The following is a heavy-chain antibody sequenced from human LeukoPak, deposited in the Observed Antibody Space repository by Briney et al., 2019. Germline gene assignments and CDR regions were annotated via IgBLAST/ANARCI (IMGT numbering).Heavy chain of an antibody. CDR1: GFTFSSYA. Sequence: GGSLRLTCAASGFTFSSYAMHWVRQAPGKGLEWVAVISYDGSNKYYADSVKGRLTISRDNSKNTLYLQMNSLRAEDTAVYYCARDGYSGYFEEGVNFDYWGQGTLVTVSS. D-gene: IGHD5-12*01. CDR3: ARDGYSGYFEEGVNFDY. J-gene: IGHJ4*02. V-gene: IGHV3-30*01. CDR2: ISYDGSNK.